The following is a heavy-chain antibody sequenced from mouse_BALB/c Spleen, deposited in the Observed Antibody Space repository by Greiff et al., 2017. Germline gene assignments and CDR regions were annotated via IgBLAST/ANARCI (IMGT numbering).Heavy chain of an antibody. CDR1: GFTFSDYY. V-gene: IGHV5-4*02. Sequence: EVQLQESGGGLVKPGGSLKLSCAASGFTFSDYYMYWVRQTPEKRLEWVATISDGGSYTYYPDSVKGRFTISRDNAKNNLYLQMSSLKSEDTAMYYCARDGQRGYFDYWGQGTTLTVSS. J-gene: IGHJ2*01. CDR3: ARDGQRGYFDY. CDR2: ISDGGSYT.